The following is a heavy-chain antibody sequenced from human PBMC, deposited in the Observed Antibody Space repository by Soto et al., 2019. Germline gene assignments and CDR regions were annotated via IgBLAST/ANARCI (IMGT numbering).Heavy chain of an antibody. CDR2: ISGSGGST. CDR3: AKDRSEQWLVPWWFDP. V-gene: IGHV3-23*01. D-gene: IGHD6-19*01. Sequence: PGGPLRLSCAASGFTFSSYAMSWVRQAPGKGLEWVSAISGSGGSTYYADSVKGRFTISRDNSKNTLYLQMNSLRAEDTAVYYCAKDRSEQWLVPWWFDPWGQGTLVTSPQ. CDR1: GFTFSSYA. J-gene: IGHJ5*02.